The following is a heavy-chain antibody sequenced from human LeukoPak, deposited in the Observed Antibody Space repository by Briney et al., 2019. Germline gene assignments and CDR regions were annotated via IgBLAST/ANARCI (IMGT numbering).Heavy chain of an antibody. J-gene: IGHJ6*02. CDR2: INTNTGNP. Sequence: ASVKVSCKASGYTFTSYAMNWVRQAPGQGLEWMGWINTNTGNPTYAQGFTGRFVFSLDTSVSTAYLQISSLKAEDTAVYYCARGPGRITMVRGVIRMDVWGQGTTVTVSS. CDR1: GYTFTSYA. V-gene: IGHV7-4-1*02. CDR3: ARGPGRITMVRGVIRMDV. D-gene: IGHD3-10*01.